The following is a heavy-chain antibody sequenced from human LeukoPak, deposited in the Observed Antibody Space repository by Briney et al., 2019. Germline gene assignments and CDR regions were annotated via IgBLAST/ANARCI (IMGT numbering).Heavy chain of an antibody. D-gene: IGHD2-15*01. Sequence: GGSLRLSCAASGFTFSSYAMSWVRQAPGKGLEWVSAISGSGGSTNYADSVKGRFTISRDNSKNTLYLQMNSLRAEDTAVYYCAKGPGRYCSGGSCYDSTNFDYWGQGTLVTVSS. CDR2: ISGSGGST. CDR1: GFTFSSYA. V-gene: IGHV3-23*01. CDR3: AKGPGRYCSGGSCYDSTNFDY. J-gene: IGHJ4*02.